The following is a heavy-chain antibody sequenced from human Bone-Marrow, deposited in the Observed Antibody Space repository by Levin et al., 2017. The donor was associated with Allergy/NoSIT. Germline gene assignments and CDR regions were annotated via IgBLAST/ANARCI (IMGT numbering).Heavy chain of an antibody. CDR2: ISSNGGST. CDR1: GFTFSSHA. CDR3: ARGPSHYDFWSGSMDV. Sequence: AGGSLRLSCAASGFTFSSHAMHWVRQAPGKGLEYVSAISSNGGSTYYADSVKGRFTISRDNSKNTLYLQMGSLRAEDMAVYYCARGPSHYDFWSGSMDVWGKGTTVTVSS. D-gene: IGHD3-3*01. V-gene: IGHV3-64*02. J-gene: IGHJ6*04.